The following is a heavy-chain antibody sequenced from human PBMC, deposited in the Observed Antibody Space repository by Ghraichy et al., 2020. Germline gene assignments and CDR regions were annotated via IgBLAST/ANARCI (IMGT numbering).Heavy chain of an antibody. Sequence: ASVKVSCKASGYSFTRNALHWVRQAPGQRPEWMGWINAGNGHTQVSDNFQGRVSITRDTSATTVYMELTGLRFEDVGVYFCARAIAVPGTFWFDPWGQGTQVTVSS. CDR3: ARAIAVPGTFWFDP. CDR2: INAGNGHT. V-gene: IGHV1-3*01. CDR1: GYSFTRNA. D-gene: IGHD6-19*01. J-gene: IGHJ5*02.